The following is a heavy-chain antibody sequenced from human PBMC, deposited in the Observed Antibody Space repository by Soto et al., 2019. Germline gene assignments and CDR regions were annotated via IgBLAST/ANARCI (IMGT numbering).Heavy chain of an antibody. CDR1: GYTFTGYG. CDR3: ARAYSGSTYYYYGMDV. J-gene: IGHJ6*02. Sequence: GASVKVSCKASGYTFTGYGISWVRQAPGQGLEWMGWISAYNGNTNYAQKLQGRVTMTTDTSTSTAYMELRSLRSDDTAVYYCARAYSGSTYYYYGMDVWGQGTTVTVSS. V-gene: IGHV1-18*01. D-gene: IGHD1-26*01. CDR2: ISAYNGNT.